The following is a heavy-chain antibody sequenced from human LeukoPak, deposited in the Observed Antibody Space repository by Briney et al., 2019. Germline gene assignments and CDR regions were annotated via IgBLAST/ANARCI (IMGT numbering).Heavy chain of an antibody. CDR1: GGTFSSYA. D-gene: IGHD3-22*01. CDR2: IIPIFGTA. CDR3: ARGPRYDSSGKWDY. Sequence: SVKVSCKASGGTFSSYAISWVRQASGQGLEWMGGIIPIFGTANYAQKFQGRVTITADESTSTAYMELSSLRSEDTAVYYCARGPRYDSSGKWDYWGQGTLVTVSS. J-gene: IGHJ4*02. V-gene: IGHV1-69*13.